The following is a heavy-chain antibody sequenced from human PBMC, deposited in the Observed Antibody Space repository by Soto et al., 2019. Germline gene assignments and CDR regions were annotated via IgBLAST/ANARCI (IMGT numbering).Heavy chain of an antibody. CDR2: IYSGGST. J-gene: IGHJ4*02. D-gene: IGHD6-19*01. CDR1: GFTVSSNY. Sequence: EVQLVESGGGLVQPGGSLRLSCAASGFTVSSNYMSWVRQAPGKGLEWVSVIYSGGSTYYADSVKGRFTISRDNSKNTLYLQMNSLRAEDTAVYYCARDSRGFRSSGWYYYWGQGNLVTVSS. CDR3: ARDSRGFRSSGWYYY. V-gene: IGHV3-66*01.